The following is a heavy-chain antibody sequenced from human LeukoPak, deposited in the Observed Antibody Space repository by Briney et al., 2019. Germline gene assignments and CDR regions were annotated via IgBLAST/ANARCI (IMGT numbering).Heavy chain of an antibody. D-gene: IGHD3-3*01. CDR2: MNPNSGNT. CDR1: GYTFTSYD. CDR3: ARKHYLWSGYFGYYYYGMDV. V-gene: IGHV1-8*01. Sequence: ASVKVSCKASGYTFTSYDINWVRQATGQGLEWMGWMNPNSGNTGYAQKFQGRVTMTRNTSISTAYMELSSLRSGDTAVYYCARKHYLWSGYFGYYYYGMDVWGQGTTVTVSS. J-gene: IGHJ6*02.